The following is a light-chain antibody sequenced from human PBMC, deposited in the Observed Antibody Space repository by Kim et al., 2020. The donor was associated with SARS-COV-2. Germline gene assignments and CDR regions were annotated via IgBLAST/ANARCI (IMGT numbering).Light chain of an antibody. V-gene: IGKV3-20*01. CDR2: DAS. CDR1: QSVSSSY. J-gene: IGKJ1*01. Sequence: EIVLTQSPGTLSLSPGERATFSCRASQSVSSSYSAWYQQKPGQAPRLLIYDASTRATGIPDRFSGSGSGTDFTLTISRLEPEDFAVYYCQQYGSSPQTFAQGTKVDIK. CDR3: QQYGSSPQT.